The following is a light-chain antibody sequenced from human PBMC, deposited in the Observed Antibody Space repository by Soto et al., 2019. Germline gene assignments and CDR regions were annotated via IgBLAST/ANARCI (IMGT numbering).Light chain of an antibody. J-gene: IGKJ5*01. V-gene: IGKV1-13*02. CDR3: QQFNSYPHA. Sequence: AIQLTQSPSSLSASVGVRVTITCRASQGISSALAWYQQKPGKAPKLLIYDASSLESGVPSRFSGSGSGTDFTLTISSLQPEDFATYYCQQFNSYPHAFGQGTRLEIK. CDR2: DAS. CDR1: QGISSA.